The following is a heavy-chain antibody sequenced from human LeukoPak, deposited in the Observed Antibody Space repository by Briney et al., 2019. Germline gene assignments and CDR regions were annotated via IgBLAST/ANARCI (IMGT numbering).Heavy chain of an antibody. CDR3: ARDLDGGHDY. CDR1: GFTFDDYA. D-gene: IGHD4-23*01. V-gene: IGHV3-9*01. CDR2: ISWNSGSI. Sequence: GRSLRLSCAASGFTFDDYAMHWVRQAPGKGLEWVSGISWNSGSIGYADSVKGRFTISRDNAKNSLYLQMNSLRAEDTALYYCARDLDGGHDYWGQGTLVTVSS. J-gene: IGHJ4*02.